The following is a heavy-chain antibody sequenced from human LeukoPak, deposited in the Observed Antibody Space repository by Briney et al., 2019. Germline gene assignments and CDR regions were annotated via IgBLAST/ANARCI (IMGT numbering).Heavy chain of an antibody. J-gene: IGHJ3*02. CDR2: ISWDGGST. CDR1: GFTFSDYA. Sequence: GGSLRLSCAASGFTFSDYAMHWVRQAPGKGLEWVSLISWDGGSTYYADSVKGRFTISRDNSKNSLYLQMNSLRAEDTALYYCAKVQGYSSGGSCYLDDFDIWGQGTMVTVSS. V-gene: IGHV3-43D*04. CDR3: AKVQGYSSGGSCYLDDFDI. D-gene: IGHD2-15*01.